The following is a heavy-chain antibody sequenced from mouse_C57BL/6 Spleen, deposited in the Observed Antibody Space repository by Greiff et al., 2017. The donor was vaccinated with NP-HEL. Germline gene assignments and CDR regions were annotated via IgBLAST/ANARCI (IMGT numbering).Heavy chain of an antibody. D-gene: IGHD2-4*01. CDR2: ISSGSSTI. CDR3: AGTDDCDVGFAY. J-gene: IGHJ3*01. CDR1: GFTFSDYG. V-gene: IGHV5-17*01. Sequence: VQLKESGGGLVKPGGSLKLSCAASGFTFSDYGMHWVRQAPEKGLEWVAYISSGSSTIYYADTVKGRFTISRDNAKNTLFLQMTRLRSEDTAMYYCAGTDDCDVGFAYWGQGTLVTVSA.